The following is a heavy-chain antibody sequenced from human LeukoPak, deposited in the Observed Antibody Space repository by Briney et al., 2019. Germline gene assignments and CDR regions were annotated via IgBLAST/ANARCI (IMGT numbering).Heavy chain of an antibody. J-gene: IGHJ4*02. CDR2: IIPIFGTA. D-gene: IGHD3-10*01. CDR1: GYTFTGYY. CDR3: ARGSTGNHSPPHFDY. V-gene: IGHV1-69*05. Sequence: GASVKVSCKASGYTFTGYYMHWVRQAPGQGLEWMGGIIPIFGTANYTQKFQGRVTITTDESTSTAYMELSSLRSEDTAVYYCARGSTGNHSPPHFDYWGQGTLVTVSS.